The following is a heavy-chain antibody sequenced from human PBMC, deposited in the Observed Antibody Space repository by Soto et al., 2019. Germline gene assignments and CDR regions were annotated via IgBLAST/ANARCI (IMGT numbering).Heavy chain of an antibody. Sequence: ASVKVSCKTSGYTFTTYAMHWVRQAPGQRLEFMSWTNGGNGNTRYSQMFQVRVTITRDTSASTAYMQLSSLRSEFTALYYCSRWRMVIGCTTTTCRKDWFDPWGQETLVTVSS. CDR3: SRWRMVIGCTTTTCRKDWFDP. CDR1: GYTFTTYA. V-gene: IGHV1-3*01. D-gene: IGHD2-2*01. J-gene: IGHJ5*02. CDR2: TNGGNGNT.